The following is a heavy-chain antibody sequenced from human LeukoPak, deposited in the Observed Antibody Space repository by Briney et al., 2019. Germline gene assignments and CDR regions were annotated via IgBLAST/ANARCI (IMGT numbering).Heavy chain of an antibody. V-gene: IGHV3-21*01. D-gene: IGHD3-22*01. J-gene: IGHJ4*02. CDR2: INSNSGYI. CDR1: GFTFSTYS. CDR3: ARGKYYFDSSGYYSDY. Sequence: GGSLRLSCAVSGFTFSTYSVNWVRQAPGKGLEWVSYINSNSGYIYYADSLKGRFTISRDNSTNSLYLQMNSVRAEDTAVYYCARGKYYFDSSGYYSDYWGQGTLVAVSS.